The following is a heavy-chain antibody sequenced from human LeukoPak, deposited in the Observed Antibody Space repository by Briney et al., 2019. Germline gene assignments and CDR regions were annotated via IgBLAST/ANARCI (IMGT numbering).Heavy chain of an antibody. CDR1: GGTFSSYA. Sequence: ASVKVSCKASGGTFSSYAISWVRQAPGQGLEWMGWISAYNGNTNSAQKLQGRVTMTTDTSTSTAYMELRSLRSDDTAVYYCARARLYYYGSGSQGGYYYYMDVWGKGTTVTISS. CDR3: ARARLYYYGSGSQGGYYYYMDV. CDR2: ISAYNGNT. D-gene: IGHD3-10*01. V-gene: IGHV1-18*01. J-gene: IGHJ6*03.